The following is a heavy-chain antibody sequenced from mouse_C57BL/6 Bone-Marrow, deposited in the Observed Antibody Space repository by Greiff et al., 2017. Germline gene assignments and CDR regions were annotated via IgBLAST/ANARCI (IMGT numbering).Heavy chain of an antibody. CDR2: IYPRDGST. CDR3: ERFEFDGSSGYCYFDF. D-gene: IGHD1-1*01. Sequence: VMLVESGPELVKPGASVKLSCKASGYTFTSYDINWVKQRPGQGLEWIGWIYPRDGSTKYNEKFKGKATLTVDTSSSTAYMELHSLTSEDSAVYFCERFEFDGSSGYCYFDFWGTGTTVTVSS. CDR1: GYTFTSYD. J-gene: IGHJ1*03. V-gene: IGHV1-85*01.